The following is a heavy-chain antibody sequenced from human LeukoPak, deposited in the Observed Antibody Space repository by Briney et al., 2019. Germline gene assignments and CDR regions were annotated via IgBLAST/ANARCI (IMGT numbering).Heavy chain of an antibody. J-gene: IGHJ4*02. Sequence: PSETLSLTCAVSGGSISSSNWWSWVRQPPGKALEWIGEIYHSGSTNYNPSLKSRVTISVDKSKNQFSLKLSSVTAADTAVYYCARDCGGSYAFDYWGQGTLVTVSS. CDR2: IYHSGST. D-gene: IGHD1-26*01. CDR1: GGSISSSNW. V-gene: IGHV4-4*02. CDR3: ARDCGGSYAFDY.